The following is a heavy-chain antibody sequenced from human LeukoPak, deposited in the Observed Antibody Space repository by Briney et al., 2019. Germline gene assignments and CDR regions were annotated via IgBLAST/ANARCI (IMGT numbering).Heavy chain of an antibody. CDR3: ARGGGVAVAGTTSPWFDP. V-gene: IGHV1-2*02. CDR2: INPNSGGT. CDR1: GYTFTGYY. D-gene: IGHD6-19*01. J-gene: IGHJ5*02. Sequence: ASVKVSCKASGYTFTGYYMHWVRQAPGQGLEWMGWINPNSGGTNYAQKFQGRVTMTRDTSISTAYMELSRLRSDDTAVYYCARGGGVAVAGTTSPWFDPWGQGTLVTVSS.